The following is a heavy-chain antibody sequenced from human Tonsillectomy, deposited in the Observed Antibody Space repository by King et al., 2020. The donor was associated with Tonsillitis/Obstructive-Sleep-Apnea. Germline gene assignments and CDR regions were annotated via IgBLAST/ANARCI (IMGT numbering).Heavy chain of an antibody. CDR1: GSPFGDYA. CDR2: IRRKACGGTT. V-gene: IGHV3-49*05. CDR3: TRSTGGSDFWSGYPY. D-gene: IGHD3-3*01. Sequence: VQLVESGGALVKPGRSLRLSCTVFGSPFGDYAWRCFPRPPGEGVEGGVFIRRKACGGTTEYAASVKGSFPISKDDSKRSAYLQTNSLKTEDTALYYCTRSTGGSDFWSGYPYWGQGTLVTVSS. J-gene: IGHJ4*02.